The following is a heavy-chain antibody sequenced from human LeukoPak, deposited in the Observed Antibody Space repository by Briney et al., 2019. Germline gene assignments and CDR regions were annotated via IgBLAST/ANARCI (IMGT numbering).Heavy chain of an antibody. D-gene: IGHD2-2*01. J-gene: IGHJ5*02. Sequence: PSETLSLTCTVSGGSISSGGYYWSWIRPHPGKGLEWIGYIYYSGSTYYNPSLKSRVTISVDTSKNQFSLKLSSVTAADTAVYYCARATPNIVVVPAAPLFPGPFDPWGQGTLVTVSS. CDR3: ARATPNIVVVPAAPLFPGPFDP. CDR1: GGSISSGGYY. V-gene: IGHV4-31*03. CDR2: IYYSGST.